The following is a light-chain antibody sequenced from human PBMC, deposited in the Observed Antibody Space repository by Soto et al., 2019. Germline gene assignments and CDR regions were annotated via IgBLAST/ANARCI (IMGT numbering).Light chain of an antibody. CDR3: QQYGSSAPIT. V-gene: IGKV3-20*01. Sequence: EIVLTQSPGTLSLSPGARATLSCRASQSVSNNYLAWYQQKPGQAPRLLIYGASNRATGIPDRFSGSGSETDFTLTISRLEPEDFALYYCQQYGSSAPITFGQGTRLEIK. J-gene: IGKJ5*01. CDR1: QSVSNNY. CDR2: GAS.